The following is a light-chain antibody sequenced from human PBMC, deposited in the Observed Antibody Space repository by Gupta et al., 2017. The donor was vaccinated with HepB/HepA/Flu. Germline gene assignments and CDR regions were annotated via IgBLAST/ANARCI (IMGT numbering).Light chain of an antibody. CDR2: WAS. J-gene: IGKJ2*03. CDR3: QQYYRTPYS. CDR1: QSVLYSSNNKNY. V-gene: IGKV4-1*01. Sequence: DIVMTQSPDSLAVSLGEGATINCKSSQSVLYSSNNKNYLAWYQQRPGQPPKLLIYWASTRESGVPDRFSGSGSGTDFTLTISSLRAEDVAVYYCQQYYRTPYSFGPGTKLEI.